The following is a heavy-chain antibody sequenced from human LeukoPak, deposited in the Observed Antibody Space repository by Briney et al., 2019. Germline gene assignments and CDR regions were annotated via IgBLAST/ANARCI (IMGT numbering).Heavy chain of an antibody. Sequence: PGRSLRLSCAASGFTFSSYAMHWVRQAPGKGLEWVAVISYDGSNKYYADSVKGRFTISRDNSKNTLYLQMNSLRAEYTAVCYCARDRLRYFDYWGQGTLVTVSS. CDR1: GFTFSSYA. V-gene: IGHV3-30-3*01. CDR2: ISYDGSNK. J-gene: IGHJ4*02. D-gene: IGHD3-10*01. CDR3: ARDRLRYFDY.